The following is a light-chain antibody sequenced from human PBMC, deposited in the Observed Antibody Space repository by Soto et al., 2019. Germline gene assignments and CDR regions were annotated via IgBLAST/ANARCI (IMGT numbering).Light chain of an antibody. CDR2: VSS. V-gene: IGKV1-5*01. CDR1: QSFRYY. CDR3: QHHNCHFQP. Sequence: DIQLSQSPPTLSASVEDRYTITCRASQSFRYYLACYQQMPGKAPKLLIYVSSSLLSRVPSMFSRSGSGTEFTLTISILLPDDFVTYTCQHHNCHFQPFGQGTKLDIK. J-gene: IGKJ1*01.